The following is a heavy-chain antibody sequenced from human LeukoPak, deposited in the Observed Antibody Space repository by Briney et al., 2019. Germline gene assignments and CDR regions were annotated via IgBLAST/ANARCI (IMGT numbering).Heavy chain of an antibody. CDR3: AKSLYGGCDY. CDR1: GFIFSTYA. D-gene: IGHD3-16*02. CDR2: VNGNGGST. J-gene: IGHJ4*02. V-gene: IGHV3-23*01. Sequence: GGSLRLSCAASGFIFSTYAMSWVRQAPGKGLEWVSGVNGNGGSTSYADSEKGRFTIFRDNSKNTVYLQMNSLRVEDTAVYYCAKSLYGGCDYWGQGTVVTVSS.